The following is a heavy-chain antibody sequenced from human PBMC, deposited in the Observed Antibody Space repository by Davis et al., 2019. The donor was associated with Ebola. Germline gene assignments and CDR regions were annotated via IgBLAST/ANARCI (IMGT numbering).Heavy chain of an antibody. V-gene: IGHV4-34*01. Sequence: MPSETLSLTCAVYGGSFSGYYWSWIRQPPGKGLEWIGEINHSGSTNYNPSLKSRVTISVDTSKNQFSLKLSSVTAADTAVYYCARGYSSWFDPWGPGTLVTVSS. CDR2: INHSGST. J-gene: IGHJ5*02. CDR3: ARGYSSWFDP. D-gene: IGHD5-18*01. CDR1: GGSFSGYY.